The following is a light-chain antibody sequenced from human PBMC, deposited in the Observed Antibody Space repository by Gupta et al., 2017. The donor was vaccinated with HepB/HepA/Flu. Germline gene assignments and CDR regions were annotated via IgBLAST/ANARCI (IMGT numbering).Light chain of an antibody. Sequence: QAGLTQPPSVSKGLRPTATLTCTGNSNNVGNQGAAWLQQHQGHPPKLLSYKNNNRPSRISERFSASRSGNTASLTITGLQPEDEADYYCSAWDSSLSAQVFGGGTKLTVL. CDR1: SNNVGNQG. CDR3: SAWDSSLSAQV. V-gene: IGLV10-54*04. J-gene: IGLJ2*01. CDR2: KNN.